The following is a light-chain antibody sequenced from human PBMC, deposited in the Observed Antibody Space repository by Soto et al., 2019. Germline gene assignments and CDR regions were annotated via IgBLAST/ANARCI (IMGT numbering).Light chain of an antibody. CDR1: SSNIGAGYD. V-gene: IGLV1-40*01. CDR2: GNT. Sequence: QSVLTQPPSVSGAPGQRVTISCTGNSSNIGAGYDVHWYQQFPGAAPKVLIHGNTNRPVGVPARFSGSKSGTSASLAITGLQAEDEADYYCQSYDSSRVVFGGGTKVTVL. CDR3: QSYDSSRVV. J-gene: IGLJ2*01.